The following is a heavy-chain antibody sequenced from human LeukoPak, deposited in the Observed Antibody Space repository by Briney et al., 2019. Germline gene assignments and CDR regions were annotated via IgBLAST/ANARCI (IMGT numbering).Heavy chain of an antibody. V-gene: IGHV4-59*08. CDR2: IYYSGGT. D-gene: IGHD2-15*01. CDR1: GGSISSYY. CDR3: ARHYYYCSGGSCSSSVFDY. Sequence: SETLSLTCTVSGGSISSYYWSWIRQPPGKGLEWVGSIYYSGGTTYNPSSKSRVTISVDTSKNQFSLKLSSMTAADTAVYYCARHYYYCSGGSCSSSVFDYWGQGTLVTVSS. J-gene: IGHJ4*02.